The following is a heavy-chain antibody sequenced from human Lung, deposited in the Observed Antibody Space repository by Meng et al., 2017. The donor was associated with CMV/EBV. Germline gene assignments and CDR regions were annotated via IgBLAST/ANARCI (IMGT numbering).Heavy chain of an antibody. CDR1: GYAITTSSF. V-gene: IGHV4-38-2*02. Sequence: SETLSLTXTISGYAITTSSFWGWVRQSPGKGLEWIGSIFHGGTVYYNPSLKSRVTISLDTSKNQFSLRLDSVTAADTAVYYCARERDYYSYMDVWGRGTTVTVSS. CDR3: ARERDYYSYMDV. CDR2: IFHGGTV. J-gene: IGHJ6*02.